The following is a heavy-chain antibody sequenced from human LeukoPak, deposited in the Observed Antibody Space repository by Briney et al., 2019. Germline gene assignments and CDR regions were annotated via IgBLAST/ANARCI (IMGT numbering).Heavy chain of an antibody. Sequence: ASVKVSCKVSGYTLTELSMHWVRQAPGKGLEWMGGFDLEDGETIYAQKFQGRVTMTEDTSTDTAYMELSSLRSEDTAVYYCATESYYYGSGSYPWYWGQGTLVTVSS. J-gene: IGHJ4*02. CDR3: ATESYYYGSGSYPWY. D-gene: IGHD3-10*01. V-gene: IGHV1-24*01. CDR2: FDLEDGET. CDR1: GYTLTELS.